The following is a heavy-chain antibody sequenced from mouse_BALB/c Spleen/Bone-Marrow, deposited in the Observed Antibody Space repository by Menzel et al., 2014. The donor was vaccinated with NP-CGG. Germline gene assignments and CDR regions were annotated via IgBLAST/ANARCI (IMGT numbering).Heavy chain of an antibody. CDR1: GYSFTGYY. D-gene: IGHD2-3*01. Sequence: LVKTGASVKISCKASGYSFTGYYMHWVKQSHGKSLEWTGYISCYNGATSYNQKFKGKATFTVDTSSSTAYMQFNSLTSEDSAVYYCARGDGYYVDFDYWSQGTTLTVSS. CDR2: ISCYNGAT. J-gene: IGHJ2*01. CDR3: ARGDGYYVDFDY. V-gene: IGHV1S34*01.